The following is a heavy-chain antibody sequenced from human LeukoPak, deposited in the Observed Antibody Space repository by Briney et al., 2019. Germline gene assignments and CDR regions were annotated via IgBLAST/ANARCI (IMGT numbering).Heavy chain of an antibody. CDR3: ARGGGDYVRNAFDI. CDR1: GGTFTSYA. Sequence: SGTVSCKPSGGTFTSYAISWVRQAPGQGLEWMGGIISIFGTANYAQKVPGRVTITADESTSTAYMELSSLRSEDTAVYYCARGGGDYVRNAFDIWGQGTMVTVSS. D-gene: IGHD4-17*01. V-gene: IGHV1-69*01. J-gene: IGHJ3*02. CDR2: IISIFGTA.